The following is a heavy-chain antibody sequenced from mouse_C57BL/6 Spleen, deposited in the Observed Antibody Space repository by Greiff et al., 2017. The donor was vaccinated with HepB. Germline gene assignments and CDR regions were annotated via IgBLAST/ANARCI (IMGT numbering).Heavy chain of an antibody. J-gene: IGHJ3*01. Sequence: VQLQQSGAELVKPGASVKISCKASGYAFSSYWMNWVKQRPGKGLEWIGQIYPGDGDTNYNGKFKGKATLTAAKSSSTAYMQLSSLASEDSAVYFWARSEGITTGEAYWGQGTLVTVSA. D-gene: IGHD1-1*01. CDR1: GYAFSSYW. CDR2: IYPGDGDT. V-gene: IGHV1-80*01. CDR3: ARSEGITTGEAY.